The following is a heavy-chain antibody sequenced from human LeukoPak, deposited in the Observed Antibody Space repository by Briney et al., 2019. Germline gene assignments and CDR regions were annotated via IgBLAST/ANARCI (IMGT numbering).Heavy chain of an antibody. CDR1: GFTFSDYY. CDR2: ISSSGSTI. D-gene: IGHD6-6*01. Sequence: KPGGSLRLSCAASGFTFSDYYMSWISQAPGKGLEWVSYISSSGSTIYYADSVKGRFTISRDNAKNSLYLQMNSLRAEDTAVYYCARDFYSSSSSCWFDPWGQGTLVTVSS. V-gene: IGHV3-11*01. CDR3: ARDFYSSSSSCWFDP. J-gene: IGHJ5*02.